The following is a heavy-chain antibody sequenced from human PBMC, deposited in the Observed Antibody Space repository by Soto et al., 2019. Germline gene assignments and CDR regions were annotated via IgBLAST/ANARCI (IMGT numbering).Heavy chain of an antibody. V-gene: IGHV3-30*03. D-gene: IGHD3-3*02. CDR2: VSYDGKNK. J-gene: IGHJ4*02. Sequence: QVQLVESGGGVVQPGKSLRLSCAASGFTFSRFGIHWVRQAPGKGLEWVAVVSYDGKNKYYPDSVKGRFTISRDDSKSTVYLQMNSLRAEDTAVYYCVRDWQTHCFDYWGQGTLVTVSS. CDR1: GFTFSRFG. CDR3: VRDWQTHCFDY.